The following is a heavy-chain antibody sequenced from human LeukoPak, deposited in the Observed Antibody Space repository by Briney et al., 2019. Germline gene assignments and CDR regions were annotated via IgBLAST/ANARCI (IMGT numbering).Heavy chain of an antibody. Sequence: PGGSLRLSCAASGFTFSSHWMNWVRQAPGKGLEWVSTITTSDGNTYYADSVKGRFTVSRDNSKNTLFLQMNSLRAEDTAVYYCAKDGGLWVSAHWGDSWGRGTLVTVSS. CDR1: GFTFSSHW. J-gene: IGHJ4*02. V-gene: IGHV3-23*01. CDR3: AKDGGLWVSAHWGDS. CDR2: ITTSDGNT. D-gene: IGHD7-27*01.